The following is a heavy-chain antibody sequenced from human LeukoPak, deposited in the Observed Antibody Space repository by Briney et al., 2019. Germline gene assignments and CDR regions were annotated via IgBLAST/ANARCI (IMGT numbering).Heavy chain of an antibody. CDR1: GGTFSSYA. J-gene: IGHJ4*02. Sequence: SVKVSCKASGGTFSSYAISWVRQAPGQGLEWMGRIIPILGIANYAQKFQGRVTITADKSTSTAYMELSSLRSEDSAVYYCARDRRSGPFDYWGQGTLVTVSS. D-gene: IGHD3-10*01. V-gene: IGHV1-69*04. CDR3: ARDRRSGPFDY. CDR2: IIPILGIA.